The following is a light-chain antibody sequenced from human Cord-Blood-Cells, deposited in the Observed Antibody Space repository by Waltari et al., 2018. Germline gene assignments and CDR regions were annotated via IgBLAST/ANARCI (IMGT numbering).Light chain of an antibody. J-gene: IGKJ2*01. CDR1: QSLLHSDGKTY. V-gene: IGKV2D-29*01. CDR2: EVS. Sequence: DIVMTHTPLSLSVTPGQPASTSCTPRQSLLHSDGKTYLYWYLQKPGRPPPLLIYEVSHRFAGVPDRFSGSGSGTDFTLKISRVEAEDVGVYYCMQSIQLRMYTFGQGTKLEIK. CDR3: MQSIQLRMYT.